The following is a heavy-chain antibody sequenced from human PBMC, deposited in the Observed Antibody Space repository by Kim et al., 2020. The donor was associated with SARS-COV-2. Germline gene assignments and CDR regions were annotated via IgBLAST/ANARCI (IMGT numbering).Heavy chain of an antibody. V-gene: IGHV3-53*01. CDR1: GFTVSSNY. CDR3: ARDPPSYDSSGYYPGHWYFDL. J-gene: IGHJ2*01. D-gene: IGHD3-22*01. Sequence: GGSLRLSCAASGFTVSSNYMSWVRQAPGKGLEWVSVIYSGGSTYYADSVKGRFTISRDNSKNTLYLQKNSLRAEDTAVYYCARDPPSYDSSGYYPGHWYFDLWGRGTLVTVSS. CDR2: IYSGGST.